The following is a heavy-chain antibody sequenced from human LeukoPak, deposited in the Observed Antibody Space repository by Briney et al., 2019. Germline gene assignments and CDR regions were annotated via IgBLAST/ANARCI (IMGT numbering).Heavy chain of an antibody. D-gene: IGHD3-9*01. CDR3: ARDNDLLRYFDWPLHY. CDR2: ISATSTFI. V-gene: IGHV3-21*01. J-gene: IGHJ4*02. CDR1: GFTFSRHH. Sequence: GGSLRLSCSASGFTFSRHHMTWVRQAPRKGLEWVSSISATSTFIVYADSVKGRFNNYRDNDKNSLYVQMNSLRAEDRAVYYCARDNDLLRYFDWPLHYWGEGTLVTVSS.